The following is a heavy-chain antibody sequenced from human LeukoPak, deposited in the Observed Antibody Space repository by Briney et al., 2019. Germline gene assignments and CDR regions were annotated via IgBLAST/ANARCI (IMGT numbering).Heavy chain of an antibody. D-gene: IGHD1-1*01. Sequence: PGGSLRLSCAASGVTFSSYWMSWVRQAPGKGLEWVANIKQDGSEKYYQDSVKGRFTISRDNAKNSLYLQMNSLRAEDTALYFCARGKGNDYWGQGTLVTVSS. J-gene: IGHJ4*02. V-gene: IGHV3-7*01. CDR3: ARGKGNDY. CDR2: IKQDGSEK. CDR1: GVTFSSYW.